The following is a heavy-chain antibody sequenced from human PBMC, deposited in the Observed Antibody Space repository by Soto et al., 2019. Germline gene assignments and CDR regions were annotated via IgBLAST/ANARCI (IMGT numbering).Heavy chain of an antibody. J-gene: IGHJ5*02. V-gene: IGHV4-31*03. Sequence: PSETLSLTCTVSGASVSTGAYYWGWVRQRPGRGLEWIGYVYESGYTYYNMSLKSRLTISLDRSNNQFSLGLTSVTAADTAVYYCVRALRHTAMVYPWFDPRGQGTPVTVSS. CDR2: VYESGYT. CDR1: GASVSTGAYY. CDR3: VRALRHTAMVYPWFDP. D-gene: IGHD5-18*01.